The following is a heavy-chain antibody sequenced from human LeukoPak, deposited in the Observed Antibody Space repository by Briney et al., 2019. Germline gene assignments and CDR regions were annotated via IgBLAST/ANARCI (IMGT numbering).Heavy chain of an antibody. CDR1: GGSISGHY. CDR2: IYNSGSTNYN. Sequence: SETLSLTCTVSGGSISGHYWSWLRQSPGEGLEWIAYIYNSGSTNYNNYNPSLKSRVIMSMDTSKNQLSLIVSSVTAADTAVYYCASHTTGRELGDFDYWGQGTLVTVSA. CDR3: ASHTTGRELGDFDY. D-gene: IGHD2-8*01. V-gene: IGHV4-59*08. J-gene: IGHJ4*02.